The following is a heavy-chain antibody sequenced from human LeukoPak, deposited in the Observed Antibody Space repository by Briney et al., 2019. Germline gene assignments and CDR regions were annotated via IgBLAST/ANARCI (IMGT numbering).Heavy chain of an antibody. D-gene: IGHD2-15*01. CDR3: ARVKDLDF. Sequence: ASVKVSCKASGYTFTGYYIHWVRQAPGQGLEWMGWINPNSGGTNYAQKLQGRVTMTRDTSISTAYMELRSLTSDDTAVYYCARVKDLDFWGQGTPVTVSS. CDR2: INPNSGGT. J-gene: IGHJ4*02. V-gene: IGHV1-2*02. CDR1: GYTFTGYY.